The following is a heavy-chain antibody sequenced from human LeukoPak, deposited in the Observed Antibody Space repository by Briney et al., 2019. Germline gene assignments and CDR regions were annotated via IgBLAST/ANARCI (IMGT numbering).Heavy chain of an antibody. V-gene: IGHV1-46*01. CDR1: GYTFTSYY. D-gene: IGHD3-22*01. Sequence: ASVKVSCKASGYTFTSYYMHWVRQAPGQGLEWMGIINPSGGSTSYAQKFQGRVTMTRDTSTSTVYMELSSLRSEDTAVCYCARGNLMNYYDSSGYYHDWGQGTLVTVSS. CDR3: ARGNLMNYYDSSGYYHD. CDR2: INPSGGST. J-gene: IGHJ4*02.